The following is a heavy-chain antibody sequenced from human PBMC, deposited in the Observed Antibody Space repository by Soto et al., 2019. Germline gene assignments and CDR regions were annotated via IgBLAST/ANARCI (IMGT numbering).Heavy chain of an antibody. V-gene: IGHV3-23*01. CDR1: GFTFSSYA. D-gene: IGHD6-19*01. Sequence: EVQLLESGGGLVQPGGSLRLSCAASGFTFSSYAMSWVRQAPGKGLEWVSAISGSGGSTYYADSVKGRFTISRDNSKNKLYLQMNSLRAEDTAVYYCAKDPQRYSSGGYKVYRGQGTLVTVSS. CDR2: ISGSGGST. CDR3: AKDPQRYSSGGYKVY. J-gene: IGHJ4*02.